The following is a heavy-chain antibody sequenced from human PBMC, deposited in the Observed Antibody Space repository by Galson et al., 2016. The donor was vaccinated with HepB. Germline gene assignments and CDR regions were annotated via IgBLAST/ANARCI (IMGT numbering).Heavy chain of an antibody. D-gene: IGHD3-10*01. CDR1: GYTFINYY. V-gene: IGHV1-46*01. CDR3: ARGRGSISLKGYGMDV. J-gene: IGHJ6*04. CDR2: GNPRTGST. Sequence: SVKVSCKASGYTFINYYMHWVRQAPGQGLEWMGIGNPRTGSTSSEQKFQDRVTVTRDTSTSTVYMELSSLRSEDTAVYYCARGRGSISLKGYGMDVWGKGTTVTVSS.